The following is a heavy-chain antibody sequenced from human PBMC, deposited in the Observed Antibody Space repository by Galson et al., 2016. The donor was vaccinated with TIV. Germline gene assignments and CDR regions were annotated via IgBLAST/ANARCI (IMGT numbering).Heavy chain of an antibody. Sequence: SLRLSCAASGFTVSDNYMTWVRRAPGKGLEWVSMIYSDGSTYYANSVKGRFTISRDNSKNTLYPQMDRLRVEDTAVYYCARERRDCANACYLDYSDGMDRWGPGTTVTVSS. J-gene: IGHJ6*02. D-gene: IGHD2-8*01. CDR1: GFTVSDNY. CDR3: ARERRDCANACYLDYSDGMDR. CDR2: IYSDGST. V-gene: IGHV3-66*02.